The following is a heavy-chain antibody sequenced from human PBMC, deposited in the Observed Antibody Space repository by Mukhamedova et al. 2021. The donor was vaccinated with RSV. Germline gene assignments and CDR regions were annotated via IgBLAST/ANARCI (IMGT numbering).Heavy chain of an antibody. CDR2: ISGSGGST. Sequence: ISGSGGSTYYADSVKGRFTISRDNSKNTLYLQMNSLRAEDTAIYYCAKSPTYQYYDSSGYVSLQFDYLGQGTLVTVAS. V-gene: IGHV3-23*01. J-gene: IGHJ4*02. D-gene: IGHD3-22*01. CDR3: AKSPTYQYYDSSGYVSLQFDY.